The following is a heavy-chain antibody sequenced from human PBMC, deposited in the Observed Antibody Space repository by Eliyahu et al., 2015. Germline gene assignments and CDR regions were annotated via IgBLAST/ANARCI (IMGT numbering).Heavy chain of an antibody. CDR2: IWHDGNNK. CDR3: AKGAYYHDPRERGADF. J-gene: IGHJ4*02. D-gene: IGHD3-22*01. V-gene: IGHV3-33*06. CDR1: GFXXRFSTYA. Sequence: QVQVVESGGGVVQPGRSLRLSCXAXGFXXRFSTYAMHWVRQAPGKGLEWVAIIWHDGNNKYYGDSVKGRFTISRDNSKNTVYLQMSSLRADDTAVYYCAKGAYYHDPRERGADFWGQGTLVTVSS.